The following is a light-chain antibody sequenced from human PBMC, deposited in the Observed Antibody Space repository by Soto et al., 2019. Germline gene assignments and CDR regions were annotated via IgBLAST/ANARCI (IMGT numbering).Light chain of an antibody. V-gene: IGLV1-40*01. CDR1: SSNIGAGYD. Sequence: QSVLTQPPSVSGAPGQRVTISCTGSSSNIGAGYDVHWYQQLPGTAPKLLIYVNSNRPSGVPDRFSGSKSGTSASLAITGLQPEYEADYYCQSYDSSLSAVVFGGGTKLTVL. J-gene: IGLJ2*01. CDR3: QSYDSSLSAVV. CDR2: VNS.